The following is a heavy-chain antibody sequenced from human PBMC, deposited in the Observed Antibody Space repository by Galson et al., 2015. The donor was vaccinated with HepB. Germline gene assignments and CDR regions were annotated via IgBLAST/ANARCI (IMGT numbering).Heavy chain of an antibody. CDR2: IYSGGST. V-gene: IGHV3-53*01. CDR3: ARKHFGPGVAFDI. Sequence: SLRLSCAASGFTVSSNYMSWVRQAPGKGLEWVSVIYSGGSTYYADSVKGRFTISRDNSKNTLYLQMNSLRAEDTAVYYCARKHFGPGVAFDIWGQGTMVTVSS. CDR1: GFTVSSNY. J-gene: IGHJ3*02. D-gene: IGHD3/OR15-3a*01.